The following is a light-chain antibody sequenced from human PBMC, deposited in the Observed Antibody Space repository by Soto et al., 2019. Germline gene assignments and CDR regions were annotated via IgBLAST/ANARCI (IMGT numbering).Light chain of an antibody. V-gene: IGKV3-15*01. Sequence: EIILTQSPGTLSVSPGETVTLVCRASQSVSVYLAWYQQKSGQPPRLLIHGASDRATGVPARFSGSGSGTEFTLRISSLQSEDFGPYYCQQYKDWPPLTFGGGTRVDIK. CDR3: QQYKDWPPLT. J-gene: IGKJ4*01. CDR2: GAS. CDR1: QSVSVY.